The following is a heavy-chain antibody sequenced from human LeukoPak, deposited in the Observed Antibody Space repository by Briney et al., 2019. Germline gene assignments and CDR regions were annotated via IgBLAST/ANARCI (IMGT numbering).Heavy chain of an antibody. D-gene: IGHD2-21*01. CDR2: IYYSGST. V-gene: IGHV4-59*04. Sequence: PSETLSLTCTVSGGSISTYYWYWIRQPPGKGLEWIGYIYYSGSTYYNPSLESRVTISVDTSKNQFSLKLSSVTAADTAVYYCATSYCGGDCYLPDYYYYYMDVWGKGTTVTVSS. CDR3: ATSYCGGDCYLPDYYYYYMDV. J-gene: IGHJ6*03. CDR1: GGSISTYY.